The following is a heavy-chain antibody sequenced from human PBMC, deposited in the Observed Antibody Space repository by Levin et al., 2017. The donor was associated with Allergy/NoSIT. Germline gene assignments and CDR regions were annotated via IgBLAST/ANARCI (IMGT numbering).Heavy chain of an antibody. CDR3: AKVPQSNIVVVSPIRAYYDHYMDV. CDR1: GFTFSNYA. J-gene: IGHJ6*03. V-gene: IGHV3-23*01. CDR2: ISDSGGST. D-gene: IGHD2-15*01. Sequence: RSGGSLRLSCAASGFTFSNYAMSWVRQAPGKGLEWVSGISDSGGSTYYPDSVRGRFTISRDNSKNTLFLQMNSLRAEDTAIYYCAKVPQSNIVVVSPIRAYYDHYMDVWGKGTTVTVSS.